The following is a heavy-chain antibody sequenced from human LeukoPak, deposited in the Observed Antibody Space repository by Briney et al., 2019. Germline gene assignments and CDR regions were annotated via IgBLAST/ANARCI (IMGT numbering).Heavy chain of an antibody. J-gene: IGHJ6*03. CDR2: TSRSGSTR. V-gene: IGHV3-48*03. D-gene: IGHD3-10*01. CDR3: ARDRGWNYLDV. CDR1: GFSLSSYE. Sequence: GSLRLSCAASGFSLSSYEMNWVRQAPGKGLEWVSYTSRSGSTRYYADSVKGRLTMSRDNAKNSLYLQMNSLRAEDTDVYYCARDRGWNYLDVWGKGTTVTVSS.